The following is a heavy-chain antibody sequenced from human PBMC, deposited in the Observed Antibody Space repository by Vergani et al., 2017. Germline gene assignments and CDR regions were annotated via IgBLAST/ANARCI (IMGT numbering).Heavy chain of an antibody. Sequence: QVQLVESGGGVVQPGGSLRLSCGASGFTFSNYGMHWVRQAPGKGLEWVTFIRYDGSNTYYADSVKGRFTISRDNSKNTLFLQMNSLRPEDTAVYYCARDTVTGSRYFDYWGQGTLVNVSS. CDR2: IRYDGSNT. J-gene: IGHJ4*02. V-gene: IGHV3-30*02. CDR3: ARDTVTGSRYFDY. CDR1: GFTFSNYG. D-gene: IGHD6-19*01.